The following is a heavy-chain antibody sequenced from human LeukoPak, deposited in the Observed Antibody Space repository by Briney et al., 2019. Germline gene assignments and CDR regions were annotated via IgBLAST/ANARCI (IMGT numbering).Heavy chain of an antibody. Sequence: SVKVSCKASGGTFSSYAISWVRQAPGQGLEWMGGIIPIFGTANYAQKFQGRATITTDESTSTAYMELSSLRSEDTAVYYCASHGGSTSVANWFDPWGQGTLVTVSS. CDR2: IIPIFGTA. CDR3: ASHGGSTSVANWFDP. J-gene: IGHJ5*02. D-gene: IGHD2-2*01. CDR1: GGTFSSYA. V-gene: IGHV1-69*05.